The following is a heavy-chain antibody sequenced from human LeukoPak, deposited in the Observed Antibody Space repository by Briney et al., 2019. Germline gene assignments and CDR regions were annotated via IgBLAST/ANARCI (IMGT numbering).Heavy chain of an antibody. V-gene: IGHV1-18*01. D-gene: IGHD3-10*01. J-gene: IGHJ4*02. CDR1: VYTFTMYG. CDR3: ARGPRHYFGAGSAPLDFDY. CDR2: ISVYNANR. Sequence: ASVTVSFTASVYTFTMYGVHWVRQAPGQGGGWVGWISVYNANRIYAEKLQGRLTMTTDTSTDTAYMELRSLRSDDTAVYYCARGPRHYFGAGSAPLDFDYWGQGTLVTVSS.